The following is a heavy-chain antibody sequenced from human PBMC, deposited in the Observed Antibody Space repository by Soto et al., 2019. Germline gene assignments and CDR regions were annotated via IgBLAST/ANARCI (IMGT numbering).Heavy chain of an antibody. V-gene: IGHV1-69*13. D-gene: IGHD2-2*01. CDR2: IIPIFGTA. Sequence: SVKVSCNASGGTFSSYASSWVRQAPGQGLEWMGGIIPIFGTANYAQKFQGRVTITADESTSTAYMELSSLRSEDTAVYYCAPAQPAAMSPPFDYWGQGTLVTVSS. CDR3: APAQPAAMSPPFDY. J-gene: IGHJ4*02. CDR1: GGTFSSYA.